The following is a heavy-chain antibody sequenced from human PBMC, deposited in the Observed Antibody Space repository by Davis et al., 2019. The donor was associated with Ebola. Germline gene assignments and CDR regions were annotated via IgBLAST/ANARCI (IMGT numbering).Heavy chain of an antibody. D-gene: IGHD3-10*01. V-gene: IGHV1-46*01. CDR1: GYTFTSYY. Sequence: ASVKVSCKASGYTFTSYYMHWVRQAPGQGLEWMGIINPSGGSTIYAQKFQGRVTMTEDTSTDTAYMELSSLRSEDTAVYYCATDQFDGSGKKRYYYGMDVWGQGTTVTVSS. CDR3: ATDQFDGSGKKRYYYGMDV. CDR2: INPSGGST. J-gene: IGHJ6*02.